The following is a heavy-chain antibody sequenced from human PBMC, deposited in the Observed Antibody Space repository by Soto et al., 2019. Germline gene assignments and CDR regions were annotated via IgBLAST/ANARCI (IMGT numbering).Heavy chain of an antibody. Sequence: PSETLSLTCAVYGGSFSGYYWSWIRQPPGKGLEWIGEINHSGSTNYNPSLKSRVTISVDTSKNQFSLKLSSVTAADTAVYYCARVPHEIAVADLHFDYWGQGTLVTVSS. CDR2: INHSGST. V-gene: IGHV4-34*01. J-gene: IGHJ4*02. CDR1: GGSFSGYY. D-gene: IGHD6-19*01. CDR3: ARVPHEIAVADLHFDY.